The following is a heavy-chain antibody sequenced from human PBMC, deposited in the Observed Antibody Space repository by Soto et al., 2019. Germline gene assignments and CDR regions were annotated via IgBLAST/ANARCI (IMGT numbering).Heavy chain of an antibody. V-gene: IGHV5-51*01. CDR2: IYPGDSDT. D-gene: IGHD5-12*01. CDR3: ASSGYSGYDSHPIDY. J-gene: IGHJ4*02. CDR1: GYSFTSYW. Sequence: GESLKISFKGSGYSFTSYWIGWVRQMPGKGLEWMGIIYPGDSDTRYSPSFQGQVTISADKSISTAYLQWSSLKASDTAMYYCASSGYSGYDSHPIDYWGQGTLVTVSS.